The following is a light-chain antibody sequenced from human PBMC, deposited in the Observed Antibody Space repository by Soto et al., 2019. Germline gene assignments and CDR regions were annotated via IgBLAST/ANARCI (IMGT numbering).Light chain of an antibody. Sequence: DIQMTQSPSTLSASVGDRVTITCRASQRISSWLAWYQQKPGKAPKLLIYDASSLESGAPSRFSGSGSGTEFTRTISSLQPDDFATYYCQQYNSYPWTCGQGPKVEIK. CDR2: DAS. CDR3: QQYNSYPWT. J-gene: IGKJ1*01. CDR1: QRISSW. V-gene: IGKV1-5*01.